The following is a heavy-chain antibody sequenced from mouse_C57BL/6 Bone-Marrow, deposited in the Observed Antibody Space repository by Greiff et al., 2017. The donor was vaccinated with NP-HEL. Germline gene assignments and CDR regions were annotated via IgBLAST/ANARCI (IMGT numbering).Heavy chain of an antibody. CDR3: ARVLITTVVRAMDY. Sequence: EVQLQQSGPELVKPGDSVKISCKASGYSFTGYFMNWVMQSHGKSLEWIGRINPYNGDTFYNQKFKGKATLTVDKSSSTAHMELRSLTSEDSAVYYCARVLITTVVRAMDYWGQGTSVTVSS. V-gene: IGHV1-20*01. J-gene: IGHJ4*01. D-gene: IGHD1-1*01. CDR1: GYSFTGYF. CDR2: INPYNGDT.